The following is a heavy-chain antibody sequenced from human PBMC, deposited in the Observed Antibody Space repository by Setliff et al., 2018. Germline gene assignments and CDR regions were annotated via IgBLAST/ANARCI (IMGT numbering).Heavy chain of an antibody. V-gene: IGHV4-34*01. D-gene: IGHD2-8*02. J-gene: IGHJ4*02. CDR2: INHSGST. CDR1: GGSFSGYY. Sequence: PSETLSLTCAVYGGSFSGYYWSWIRQPPGKGLEWIGEINHSGSTNYNPSLKSRVTISVDTSKNQFSLKLSSVTAADTALYYCTVYNTGLSKDHYWGQGTPVTVSS. CDR3: TVYNTGLSKDHY.